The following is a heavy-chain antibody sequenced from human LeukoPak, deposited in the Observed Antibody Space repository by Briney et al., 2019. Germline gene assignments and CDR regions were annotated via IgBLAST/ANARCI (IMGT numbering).Heavy chain of an antibody. CDR3: ARESGDYYDSSGYRGGDAFDI. CDR1: GGSISSYY. Sequence: SETLSLTCTVSGGSISSYYWSWIRQPPGKGLEWIGYIYYSGSTYYNPSLKSRVTISVDTSRNQFSLKLSSVTAADTAVYYCARESGDYYDSSGYRGGDAFDIWGQGTMVTVSS. D-gene: IGHD3-22*01. V-gene: IGHV4-59*12. J-gene: IGHJ3*02. CDR2: IYYSGST.